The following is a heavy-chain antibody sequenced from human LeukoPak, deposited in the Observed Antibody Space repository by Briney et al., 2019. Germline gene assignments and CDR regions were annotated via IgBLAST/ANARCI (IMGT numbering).Heavy chain of an antibody. J-gene: IGHJ4*02. CDR2: IVPASGHT. CDR3: ARENYNKYPLDY. Sequence: GASVNVSCTASVYTLTDYYIHWVRQAPGQGLDWMGSIVPASGHTTYAQKFQGRITVTWDTSVNTAYMELSRLRSDDGAVYYCARENYNKYPLDYWGQGTLISVSS. CDR1: VYTLTDYY. D-gene: IGHD4-11*01. V-gene: IGHV1-2*02.